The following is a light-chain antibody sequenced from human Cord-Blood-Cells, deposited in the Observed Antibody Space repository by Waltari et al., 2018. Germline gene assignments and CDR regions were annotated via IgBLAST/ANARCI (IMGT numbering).Light chain of an antibody. CDR3: SSYTSSSTRV. CDR2: EVS. Sequence: QSALTQPASVSGSPGQSIPISCTGTSSAVGGYNYVSWYQQHPGKAPKLMIYEVSNRPSGVSNRFSGSKSGNTASLTISGLQAEDEADYYCSSYTSSSTRVFGGGTKLTVL. J-gene: IGLJ3*02. V-gene: IGLV2-14*01. CDR1: SSAVGGYNY.